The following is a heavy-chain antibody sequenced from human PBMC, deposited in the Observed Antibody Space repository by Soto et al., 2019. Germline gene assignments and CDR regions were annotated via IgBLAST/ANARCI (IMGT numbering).Heavy chain of an antibody. CDR3: APSQGYSSSSLRAFDI. CDR1: GGSFSGYY. Sequence: SETLSLTCAVYGGSFSGYYWSWIRQPPGKGLEWIGEINHSGSTNYNPSLKSRVTISVDTSKNQFSLKLSSVTAADTAVYYCAPSQGYSSSSLRAFDIWGQGTMVTVSS. J-gene: IGHJ3*02. V-gene: IGHV4-34*01. D-gene: IGHD6-6*01. CDR2: INHSGST.